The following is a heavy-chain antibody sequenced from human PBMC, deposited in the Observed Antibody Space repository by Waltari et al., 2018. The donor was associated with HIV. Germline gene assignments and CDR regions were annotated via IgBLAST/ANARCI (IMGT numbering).Heavy chain of an antibody. V-gene: IGHV4-38-2*02. J-gene: IGHJ1*01. CDR3: ARGVVIVVVKDIYFQH. CDR2: IYHSGST. Sequence: QVQLQESGPGLVKPSETLSLTCTVSGYSISSGYYWGWIRQPPGKGLGWIGSIYHSGSTYYNPSLKSRVTISVDTSKNQFSLKLSSVTAADTAVYYCARGVVIVVVKDIYFQHWGQGTLVTVSS. CDR1: GYSISSGYY. D-gene: IGHD3-22*01.